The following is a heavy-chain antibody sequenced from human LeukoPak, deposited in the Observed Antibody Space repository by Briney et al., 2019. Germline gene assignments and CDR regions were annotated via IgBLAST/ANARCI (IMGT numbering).Heavy chain of an antibody. D-gene: IGHD1-7*01. CDR2: IYRSGTT. CDR1: GYSISSGFY. J-gene: IGHJ4*02. CDR3: ARTSTGTTDSFDY. V-gene: IGHV4-38-2*01. Sequence: SETLSLTCAVSGYSISSGFYWSWIRQPPGKGLEWIGTIYRSGTTYYNPSLKSRVTISADTSKNQFSLKLSSVTAADTALYYCARTSTGTTDSFDYWGQGTLVTVSS.